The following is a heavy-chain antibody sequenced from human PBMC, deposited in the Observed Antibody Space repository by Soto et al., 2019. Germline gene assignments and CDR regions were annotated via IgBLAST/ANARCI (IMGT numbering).Heavy chain of an antibody. J-gene: IGHJ4*02. CDR1: GGSISSSY. V-gene: IGHV4-59*01. Sequence: QVQLQESGPGLVKPSETLSLTCTVSGGSISSSYWSWIRQPPGKGLEWIAYISNSGSTDYNPSLGSRVTRSVDRSNTQFSLKLSSVTAADTAGYFCAYGSGWYRPFDFWGQGTLVTVSS. CDR2: ISNSGST. D-gene: IGHD6-19*01. CDR3: AYGSGWYRPFDF.